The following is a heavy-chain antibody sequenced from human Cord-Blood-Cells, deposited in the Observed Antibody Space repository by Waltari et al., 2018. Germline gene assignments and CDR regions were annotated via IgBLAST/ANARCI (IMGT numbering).Heavy chain of an antibody. V-gene: IGHV4-34*01. J-gene: IGHJ6*02. CDR2: INHSGST. CDR3: ARAGTGDIVVVPAAIHYYYGMDV. CDR1: GGSFSGYY. Sequence: QVQLQQWGAGLLKPSETLSLTCAVYGGSFSGYYWSWIRQPPGKGLEWIGEINHSGSTNANPSLKSRVTISVDTSKNQFSLKRGSVTAADTAVYYCARAGTGDIVVVPAAIHYYYGMDVWGQGTTVTVSS. D-gene: IGHD2-2*02.